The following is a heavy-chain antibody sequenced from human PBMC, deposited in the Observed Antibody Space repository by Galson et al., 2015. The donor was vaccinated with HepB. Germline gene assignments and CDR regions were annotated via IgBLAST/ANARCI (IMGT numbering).Heavy chain of an antibody. V-gene: IGHV3-15*05. CDR1: GFRFASAW. D-gene: IGHD3-3*01. CDR2: IKSKTDGETT. Sequence: SLRLSCAASGFRFASAWMNWVRQAPGKGLEWVGRIKSKTDGETTDYAAPVTGRFTISRDDSKDTLYLQMNSLKTEDTAMYYCTTDPQTSYVSLVVGVVTPYFDHWGQGALVIVSS. J-gene: IGHJ4*02. CDR3: TTDPQTSYVSLVVGVVTPYFDH.